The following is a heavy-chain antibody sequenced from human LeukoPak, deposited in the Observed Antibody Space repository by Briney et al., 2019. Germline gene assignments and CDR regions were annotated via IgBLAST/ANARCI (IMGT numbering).Heavy chain of an antibody. CDR1: GYTFIGYY. V-gene: IGHV1-2*02. Sequence: AAVKVTCKSSGYTFIGYYLHWVRQAPGQGLEWMGWINPHNGDTNYAQKFQGRVTMTRDTSITTAYMELSRLKSDDTAVYYCATVRDIVVGGGPYYFDYWGQGTLVTVSS. CDR3: ATVRDIVVGGGPYYFDY. D-gene: IGHD2-15*01. CDR2: INPHNGDT. J-gene: IGHJ4*02.